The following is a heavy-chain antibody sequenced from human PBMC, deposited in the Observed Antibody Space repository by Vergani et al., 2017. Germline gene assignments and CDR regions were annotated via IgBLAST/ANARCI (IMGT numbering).Heavy chain of an antibody. V-gene: IGHV3-30*18. CDR1: GFTFSRYG. CDR3: AKESEVGAPSDYFDY. CDR2: ISYDGSNK. Sequence: QVQLVESGGGVVQPGRSLRLSCAASGFTFSRYGMHWVRQAPGKGLEWVAVISYDGSNKYYADSVKGRFTISRDNSKNTLYLQMNSLRAEDTAVYYCAKESEVGAPSDYFDYWGQGTLVTVSS. D-gene: IGHD1-26*01. J-gene: IGHJ4*02.